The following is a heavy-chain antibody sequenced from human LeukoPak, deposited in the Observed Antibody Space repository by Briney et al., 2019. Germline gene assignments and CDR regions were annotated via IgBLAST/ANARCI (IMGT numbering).Heavy chain of an antibody. Sequence: SETLSLTCTVSAGSTSSGAYYWSWIRQPAGKGLEWLGRIYYSGSTYYNPSLKSRPTISVDTSKNQFSLKLSSVTAADTAVFYCDRCEDIVDTYYGRYYFDYWGQGTLVTVSS. CDR1: AGSTSSGAYY. J-gene: IGHJ4*02. D-gene: IGHD5-12*01. V-gene: IGHV4-39*07. CDR2: IYYSGST. CDR3: DRCEDIVDTYYGRYYFDY.